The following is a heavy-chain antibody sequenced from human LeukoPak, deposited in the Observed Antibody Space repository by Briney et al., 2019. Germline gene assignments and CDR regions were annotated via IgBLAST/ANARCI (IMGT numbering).Heavy chain of an antibody. CDR2: ISGGGDST. Sequence: GGSLRLSCAASGFTFSSHVMSWVRQAPGQGLEWVSGISGGGDSTYYADSVKGRFTISRDNSKNTLYLQMNSLRAEDTAVYYCAKQGPARIPIVVVTAMAHWGQGTLVTVSS. V-gene: IGHV3-23*01. J-gene: IGHJ4*02. D-gene: IGHD2-21*02. CDR1: GFTFSSHV. CDR3: AKQGPARIPIVVVTAMAH.